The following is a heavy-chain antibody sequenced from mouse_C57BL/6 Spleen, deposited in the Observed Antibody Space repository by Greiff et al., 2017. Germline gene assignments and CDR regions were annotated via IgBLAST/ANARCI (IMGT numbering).Heavy chain of an antibody. Sequence: VQLQQSGPELVKPGASVKISCKASGYSFTGYYMHWVKQSSEKSLEWIGEINPSTGGTSYNQKFKGKATLTVDKSSSTAYMQLKSLTSEDSAVYYCARGYGYGSSYDWYFDVWGTGTTVTVSS. V-gene: IGHV1-43*01. CDR1: GYSFTGYY. J-gene: IGHJ1*03. CDR2: INPSTGGT. D-gene: IGHD1-1*01. CDR3: ARGYGYGSSYDWYFDV.